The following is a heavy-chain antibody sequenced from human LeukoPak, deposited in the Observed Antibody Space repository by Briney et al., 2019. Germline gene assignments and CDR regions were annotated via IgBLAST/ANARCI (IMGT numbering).Heavy chain of an antibody. D-gene: IGHD3-10*01. Sequence: GRSLRLSCAASGFTFSSYGMHWVRQAPGKGLEWVAVISYDGSNKYYADSVKGRFTISRDNSKNTPYLQMNSLRAEDTAVYYCAKGFQGLFDYWGQGTLVTVSS. V-gene: IGHV3-30*18. CDR1: GFTFSSYG. CDR3: AKGFQGLFDY. J-gene: IGHJ4*02. CDR2: ISYDGSNK.